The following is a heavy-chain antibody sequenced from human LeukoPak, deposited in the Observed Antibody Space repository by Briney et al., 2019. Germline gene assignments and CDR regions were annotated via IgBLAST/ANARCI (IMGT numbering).Heavy chain of an antibody. CDR2: INQSGST. V-gene: IGHV4-34*01. CDR3: ASTERCSTTCPLDY. J-gene: IGHJ4*02. Sequence: AETLSLTCAVYGGSFRGYYWSWIPQPPGKGLEWIGEINQSGSTNYNPSLKSRVTISLDTSMKKFSLKLNSVTAADTAVYYCASTERCSTTCPLDYWGQGTLVTVSS. D-gene: IGHD2-2*01. CDR1: GGSFRGYY.